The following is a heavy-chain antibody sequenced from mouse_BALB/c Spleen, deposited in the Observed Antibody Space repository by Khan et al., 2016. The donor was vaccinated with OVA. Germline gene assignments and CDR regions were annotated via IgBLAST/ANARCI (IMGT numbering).Heavy chain of an antibody. CDR1: GFNIKDTY. J-gene: IGHJ3*01. Sequence: EVQLQESGAELVKPGASVKLSCTASGFNIKDTYMHWVKQRPEKGLEWIGRIDPANGNTKYDPTFQGKATITADTSSNTAYLQLSSLTSEDTAVXYSASYYYGSRRGVAYWGPGTLVTVSA. CDR2: IDPANGNT. D-gene: IGHD1-1*01. CDR3: ASYYYGSRRGVAY. V-gene: IGHV14-3*02.